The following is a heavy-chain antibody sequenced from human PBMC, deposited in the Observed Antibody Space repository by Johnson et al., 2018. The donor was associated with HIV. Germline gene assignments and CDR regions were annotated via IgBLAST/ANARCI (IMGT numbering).Heavy chain of an antibody. D-gene: IGHD1-26*01. Sequence: QVQLVESGGGVVQPGRSLRLSCAASGFTLSNYGMHWVRQAPGKGLEWVAVIWPDGSNKYYADSVKGRFTISRDNSKNTLYLQMNSLRAEDTAVYYCSKGDTVVGAKYAFDFWGQGTMVTVSS. CDR3: SKGDTVVGAKYAFDF. V-gene: IGHV3-33*06. CDR2: IWPDGSNK. CDR1: GFTLSNYG. J-gene: IGHJ3*01.